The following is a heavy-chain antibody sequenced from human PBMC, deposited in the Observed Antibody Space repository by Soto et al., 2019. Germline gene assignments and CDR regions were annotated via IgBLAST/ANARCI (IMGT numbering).Heavy chain of an antibody. J-gene: IGHJ4*02. CDR3: AKLEHVSGGILDF. V-gene: IGHV4-39*07. CDR1: GGSISSSSYY. CDR2: IYYSGST. Sequence: SETLSLTCTVSGGSISSSSYYWGWIRQPPGKGLEWIGSIYYSGSTYYNPSLKSRVTISRDNSKTTLYLQMNNLRVEDTALYYCAKLEHVSGGILDFWGQGTLVTVSS. D-gene: IGHD3-10*01.